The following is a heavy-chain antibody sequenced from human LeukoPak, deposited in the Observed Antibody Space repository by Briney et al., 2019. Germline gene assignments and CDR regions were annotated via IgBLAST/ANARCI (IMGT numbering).Heavy chain of an antibody. D-gene: IGHD1-1*01. CDR1: GFTFNDHY. Sequence: GGSLRLSCATSGFTFNDHYMDWVRQAPGKGLEWVARTRSKARGYTTEYAASVKGRFTVSRDESMNSLYLQMNSLKTEDTAVYYCARGPTVTFNYHYGMDVWGQGTTVTVSS. J-gene: IGHJ6*02. V-gene: IGHV3-72*01. CDR2: TRSKARGYTT. CDR3: ARGPTVTFNYHYGMDV.